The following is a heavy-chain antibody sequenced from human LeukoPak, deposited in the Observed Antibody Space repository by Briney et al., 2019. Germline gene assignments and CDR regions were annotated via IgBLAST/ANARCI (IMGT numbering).Heavy chain of an antibody. V-gene: IGHV1-18*01. J-gene: IGHJ5*02. CDR1: GYTFTSYG. CDR3: ARGGSYENWFDP. CDR2: ISANNGNT. D-gene: IGHD1-26*01. Sequence: ASVKVSCKASGYTFTSYGISWGRQAPGQGLEWMGWISANNGNTNYAQKLQGRVNMTTDTSTSTAYMELRSLRSDDTAVYYCARGGSYENWFDPWGQGTLVTVSS.